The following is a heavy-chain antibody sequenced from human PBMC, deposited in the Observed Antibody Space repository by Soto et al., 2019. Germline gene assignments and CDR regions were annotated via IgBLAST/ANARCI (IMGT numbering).Heavy chain of an antibody. J-gene: IGHJ6*02. Sequence: SETLSLTCTVSGGSISSGGYYWSWIRQHPGKGLEWIGYIYYSGSTYYNPSLKSRVTISVDTSKNQFSLKLSSVTAADTAVYYCARNSPAAIYYGMDVWGQGTTVTVSS. CDR2: IYYSGST. CDR1: GGSISSGGYY. D-gene: IGHD2-2*01. CDR3: ARNSPAAIYYGMDV. V-gene: IGHV4-31*03.